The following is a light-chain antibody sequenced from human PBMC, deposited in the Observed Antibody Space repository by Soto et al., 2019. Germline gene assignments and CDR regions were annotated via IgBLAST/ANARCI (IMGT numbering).Light chain of an antibody. CDR2: GAS. V-gene: IGKV3-20*01. CDR1: QSVSNK. J-gene: IGKJ1*01. Sequence: EIVFTQSPGTLSLSPGKRATLSCWASQSVSNKLAWYQQKPGQAPRLLIYGASTRATGIPDRFSGSGSGTDFTLTISRLEPEDFAVYSCQQDSSSPATFGQGTKVDIK. CDR3: QQDSSSPAT.